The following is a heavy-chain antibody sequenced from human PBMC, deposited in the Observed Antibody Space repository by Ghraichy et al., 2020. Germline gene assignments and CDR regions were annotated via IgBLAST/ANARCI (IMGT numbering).Heavy chain of an antibody. J-gene: IGHJ1*01. D-gene: IGHD5-18*01. CDR3: AHLGGYPYGLYFHH. CDR1: GFSLTTSGVG. Sequence: SGPTLVKPTQTLTLTCTFSGFSLTTSGVGVGWIRQPPGKALEWLALIYWDADKRYSPSLNSRLTITKDTSKNQVVLTMTNLDPVDTATYYCAHLGGYPYGLYFHHWGRGTLVTVSS. CDR2: IYWDADK. V-gene: IGHV2-5*02.